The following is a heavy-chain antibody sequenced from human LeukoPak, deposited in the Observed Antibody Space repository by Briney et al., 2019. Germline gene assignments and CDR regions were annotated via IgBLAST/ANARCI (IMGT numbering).Heavy chain of an antibody. Sequence: ASVKVSCTASGYTFTSYAMTWVRQAPGQGLEWMGWISSYNGNTNYAQKLQGRVTMTTETSTSTAYMELRSLRSDDTAVYYCARVTLSEIVVFDIWGQGTMVTVSS. D-gene: IGHD2-15*01. CDR3: ARVTLSEIVVFDI. J-gene: IGHJ3*02. CDR1: GYTFTSYA. CDR2: ISSYNGNT. V-gene: IGHV1-18*01.